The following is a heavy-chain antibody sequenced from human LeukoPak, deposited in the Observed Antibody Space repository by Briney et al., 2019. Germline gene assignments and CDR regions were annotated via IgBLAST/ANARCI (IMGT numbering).Heavy chain of an antibody. Sequence: PGGSLRLSCAASGSTFSSYWMSWVRHAPGKGLEWVANIRQDGSEKYYVDSVKGRFTISRDNAKNSLYLQMNSLRAEDTAVYYCARDSLVIKDAFDIWGQGTMVTVSS. J-gene: IGHJ3*02. CDR2: IRQDGSEK. CDR1: GSTFSSYW. V-gene: IGHV3-7*01. D-gene: IGHD3-9*01. CDR3: ARDSLVIKDAFDI.